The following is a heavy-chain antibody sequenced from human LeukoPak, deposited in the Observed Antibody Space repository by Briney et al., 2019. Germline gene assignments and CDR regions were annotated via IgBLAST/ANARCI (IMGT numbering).Heavy chain of an antibody. D-gene: IGHD4-17*01. J-gene: IGHJ6*03. CDR1: GYSISSGYY. CDR2: MYHSGST. V-gene: IGHV4-38-2*01. Sequence: SETLSLTCAVSGYSISSGYYWGWIRQPPGKGLDWIGSMYHSGSTYYNPSLKSRVTISVDTSKNQVSLNLRSVTAADTALYYFARGTTVLYYMDVWGKGTTVTVSS. CDR3: ARGTTVLYYMDV.